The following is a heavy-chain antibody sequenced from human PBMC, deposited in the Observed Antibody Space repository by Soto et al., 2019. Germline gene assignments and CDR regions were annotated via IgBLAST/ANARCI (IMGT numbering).Heavy chain of an antibody. CDR2: ISGSSSYT. CDR1: GFTFSDYY. CDR3: ARARKGYYETTYPPYYDGMDV. Sequence: QVQLVEAGGGLVKPGGSLRVSCVASGFTFSDYYMSWIRQAPGKGLEWDSYISGSSSYTDYAGTVKGRFTISRDNAKNSLSLQMNSLRAEDTAVYYCARARKGYYETTYPPYYDGMDVWGQGTTVTVFS. D-gene: IGHD3-22*01. J-gene: IGHJ6*02. V-gene: IGHV3-11*05.